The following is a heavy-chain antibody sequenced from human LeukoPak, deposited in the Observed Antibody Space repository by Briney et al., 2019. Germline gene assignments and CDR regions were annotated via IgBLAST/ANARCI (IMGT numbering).Heavy chain of an antibody. CDR1: GYTFTSYY. Sequence: GASVKVSCKASGYTFTSYYMHWVRQAPGQGLEWMGIINPSGGSTSYAQKFQGRVTMTRVTSTSTVYMELSSLRSEDTAVYYCARDVPSGSYYNDVDYWGQGTLVTVSS. D-gene: IGHD3-10*01. V-gene: IGHV1-46*01. CDR3: ARDVPSGSYYNDVDY. J-gene: IGHJ4*02. CDR2: INPSGGST.